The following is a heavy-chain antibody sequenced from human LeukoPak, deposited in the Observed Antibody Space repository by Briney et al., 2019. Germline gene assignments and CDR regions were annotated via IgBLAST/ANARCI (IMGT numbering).Heavy chain of an antibody. V-gene: IGHV6-1*01. J-gene: IGHJ4*02. Sequence: SQTLSLTCVVSGDSVSSKNGAWNWIRQSPSRGLEWLGRTYYRYNGNNDYEESMEGRMTISQDTSKNQYSLHLNSVTPDDTAVYYCARDFGTTGWHTFDYWGQGTLVTVSS. D-gene: IGHD6-19*01. CDR1: GDSVSSKNGA. CDR3: ARDFGTTGWHTFDY. CDR2: TYYRYNGNN.